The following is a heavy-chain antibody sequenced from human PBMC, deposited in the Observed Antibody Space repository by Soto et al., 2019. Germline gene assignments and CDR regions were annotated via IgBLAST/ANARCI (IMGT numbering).Heavy chain of an antibody. Sequence: GGSLRLSCAAPGFTFSSYAMSWVRQAPGKGLEWVSAISGSGGSTYYADSVKGRFTISRDNSKNTLYLQMNSLRAEDTAVYYCARASRVKTHYYYYGMDVLGQGTTVTVSS. CDR2: ISGSGGST. CDR1: GFTFSSYA. V-gene: IGHV3-23*01. D-gene: IGHD2-21*01. J-gene: IGHJ6*02. CDR3: ARASRVKTHYYYYGMDV.